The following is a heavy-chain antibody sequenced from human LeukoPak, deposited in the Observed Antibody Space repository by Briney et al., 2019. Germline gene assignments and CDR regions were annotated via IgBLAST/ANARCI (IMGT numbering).Heavy chain of an antibody. CDR2: ISWNSGSI. Sequence: GGSLRLSCAASGFTFDDYAMHWVRQAPGKGLEWVSGISWNSGSIGYADSVKGRFTISRDNAKNSLYLQMNSLRAEDTALYYCAKDIGYDILTGYPFHWGQGTLVTVSS. CDR3: AKDIGYDILTGYPFH. CDR1: GFTFDDYA. D-gene: IGHD3-9*01. J-gene: IGHJ4*02. V-gene: IGHV3-9*01.